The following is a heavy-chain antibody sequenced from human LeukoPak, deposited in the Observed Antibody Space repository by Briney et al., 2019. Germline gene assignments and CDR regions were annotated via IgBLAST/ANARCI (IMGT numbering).Heavy chain of an antibody. CDR2: ISYDGSNK. Sequence: GGSLRLSCAASGFTFSSYAMRWVRQAPGKGLEWVAVISYDGSNKYYADSVKGRFTISRDNSKNTLYLQMNSLRAEDTAVYYCARDPSIAAAGTGGWYFDYWGQGTLVTVSS. V-gene: IGHV3-30-3*01. J-gene: IGHJ4*02. D-gene: IGHD6-13*01. CDR1: GFTFSSYA. CDR3: ARDPSIAAAGTGGWYFDY.